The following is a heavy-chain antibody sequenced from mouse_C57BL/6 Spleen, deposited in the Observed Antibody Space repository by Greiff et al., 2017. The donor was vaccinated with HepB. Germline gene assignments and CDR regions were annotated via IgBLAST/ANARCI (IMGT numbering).Heavy chain of an antibody. CDR1: GYTFTSYG. Sequence: QLQLQQSGAELARPGASVKLSCKASGYTFTSYGISWVKQRTGQGLEWIGEIYPRSGNTYYNEKFKGKATLTADKSSSTAYMELRSLTSEDSAVYFCARRNSYWGQGTLVTVSA. J-gene: IGHJ3*01. D-gene: IGHD4-1*02. CDR2: IYPRSGNT. V-gene: IGHV1-81*01. CDR3: ARRNSY.